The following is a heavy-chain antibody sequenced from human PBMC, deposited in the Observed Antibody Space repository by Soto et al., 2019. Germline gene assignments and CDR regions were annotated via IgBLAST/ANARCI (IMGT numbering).Heavy chain of an antibody. CDR3: ARPYGHYYYYGMDV. D-gene: IGHD3-16*01. CDR1: GFTFSSYW. CDR2: INSDGSST. J-gene: IGHJ6*02. V-gene: IGHV3-74*01. Sequence: PGGSLRLSCAASGFTFSSYWMHWVRQAPGKGLVWVSRINSDGSSTSYADSVKGRFTISRDNAKNTLYLQINSLRAEDTAVYYCARPYGHYYYYGMDVWGQGTTVTVSS.